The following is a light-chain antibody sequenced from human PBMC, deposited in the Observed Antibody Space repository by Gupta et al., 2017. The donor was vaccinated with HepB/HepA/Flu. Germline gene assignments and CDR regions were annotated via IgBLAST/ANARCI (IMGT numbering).Light chain of an antibody. V-gene: IGKV3-20*01. CDR3: LQYCSSPQT. J-gene: IGKJ1*01. CDR1: QSVSSSY. CDR2: GAS. Sequence: EIVLTHSPGTLSLSPGERAILSCRASQSVSSSYLAWYQQKPGQAPRLLIYGASSRATGIPDRFSGSGSGTDFTLTISRLEPEDFAVYYCLQYCSSPQTFGQGTRLEIK.